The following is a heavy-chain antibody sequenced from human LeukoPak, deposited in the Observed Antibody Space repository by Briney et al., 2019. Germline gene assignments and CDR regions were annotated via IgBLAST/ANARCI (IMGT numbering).Heavy chain of an antibody. CDR1: GGSISSYY. CDR3: ARRLAYYYYYMDV. D-gene: IGHD6-19*01. CDR2: IYYSGST. V-gene: IGHV4-39*01. J-gene: IGHJ6*03. Sequence: SETLSLTCTLSGGSISSYYWGWIRQPPGKGLEWIGSIYYSGSTYYNPPLKSRVTISVDTSKNQFSLKLSSVTAADTAVYYCARRLAYYYYYMDVWGKGTTVTVSS.